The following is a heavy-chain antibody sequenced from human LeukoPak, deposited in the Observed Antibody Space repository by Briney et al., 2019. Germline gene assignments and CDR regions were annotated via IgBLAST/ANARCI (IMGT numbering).Heavy chain of an antibody. D-gene: IGHD5-18*01. CDR2: ISDSGGST. V-gene: IGHV3-23*01. J-gene: IGHJ4*02. CDR3: AREGYHFDF. Sequence: GGSLRLSCAASGFPFSAHAMSWVRQAPGRGLEWVSVISDSGGSTYYADSVKGRFTISRDTSKNTLYLQMSSLRAEDTAVYYCAREGYHFDFWGQGTLVTVSS. CDR1: GFPFSAHA.